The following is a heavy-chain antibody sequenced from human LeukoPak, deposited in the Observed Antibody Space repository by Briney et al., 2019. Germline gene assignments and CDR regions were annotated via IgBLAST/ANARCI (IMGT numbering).Heavy chain of an antibody. CDR3: ARRLTQYDCFDP. V-gene: IGHV6-1*01. D-gene: IGHD2-2*01. Sequence: SQTLSLTCAISGDSVSSNSVTWNWIRQSPSRGFEWLGRTYYRSTWYNDYAVSVRGRITVNPDTSKDQFSLHLNSVTLEDTAVYYCARRLTQYDCFDPWGQGILVTVSS. CDR2: TYYRSTWYN. J-gene: IGHJ5*02. CDR1: GDSVSSNSVT.